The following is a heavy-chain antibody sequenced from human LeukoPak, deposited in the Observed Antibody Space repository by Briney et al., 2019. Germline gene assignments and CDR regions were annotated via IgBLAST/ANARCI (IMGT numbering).Heavy chain of an antibody. D-gene: IGHD6-13*01. J-gene: IGHJ4*02. CDR1: GFTFSDHY. Sequence: GGSLRLSCTGSGFTFSDHYMTWIRQAPGKGLEGISYISSSGTTTYYADSVKGRFTISRDNSKNTLYLQMNSLRAEDTAVYYCARGPAAGIVYWGQGTLVTVSS. V-gene: IGHV3-11*04. CDR3: ARGPAAGIVY. CDR2: ISSSGTTT.